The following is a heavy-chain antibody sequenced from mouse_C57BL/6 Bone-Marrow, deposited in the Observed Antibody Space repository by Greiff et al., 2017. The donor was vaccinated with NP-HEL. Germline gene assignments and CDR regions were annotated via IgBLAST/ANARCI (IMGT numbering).Heavy chain of an antibody. CDR3: AREGLWGYSNYDAMDY. D-gene: IGHD2-5*01. CDR2: INPNNGGT. Sequence: EVQLQQSGPELVKPGASVKISCKASGYTFTDYYMNWVKQSHGKSLEWIGDINPNNGGTSYNQKFKGKATLTVDKSSSTAYMELRSLTSEDSAVYYCAREGLWGYSNYDAMDYWGQGTSVTVSS. CDR1: GYTFTDYY. V-gene: IGHV1-26*01. J-gene: IGHJ4*01.